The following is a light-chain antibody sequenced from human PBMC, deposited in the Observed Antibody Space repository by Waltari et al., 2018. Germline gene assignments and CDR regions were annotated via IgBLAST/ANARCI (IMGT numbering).Light chain of an antibody. V-gene: IGLV2-8*01. CDR2: EVS. Sequence: QSALTQPPSASGSPGQSVTISCTGTSTDIGVYNYVSWYPQHPGKAPTLLIYEVSERPAGVPDRFSGSKSGITASLTVFGLQTEDEADYYCASFAGSNTLFGGGTKLTVL. J-gene: IGLJ2*01. CDR1: STDIGVYNY. CDR3: ASFAGSNTL.